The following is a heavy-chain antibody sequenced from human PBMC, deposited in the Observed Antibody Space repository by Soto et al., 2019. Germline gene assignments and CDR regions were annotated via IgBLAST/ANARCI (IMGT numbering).Heavy chain of an antibody. CDR2: ISGSGGRT. CDR3: AWGYGSGTWDAVVL. CDR1: GFTFSNYA. V-gene: IGHV3-23*01. D-gene: IGHD3-10*01. Sequence: EVQLLESGGGLVQPGGSLRLSCAASGFTFSNYAMSWVRQAPGKGPEWVSCISGSGGRTYYADSVKGRFTISRDNPKNTLYLQMTSLRVEDTALYYCAWGYGSGTWDAVVLWGQVTMVTVSS. J-gene: IGHJ3*01.